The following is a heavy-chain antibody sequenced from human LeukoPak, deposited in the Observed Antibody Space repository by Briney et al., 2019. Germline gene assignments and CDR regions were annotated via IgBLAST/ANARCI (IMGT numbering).Heavy chain of an antibody. CDR3: AKDRSFDY. Sequence: PGGSLRLSCAASGFTFDDYAMHWVRQAPGKGLEWVSGISWNSGSIGYADSVKGRFTISRDNAKNSLYLQMNSLSAEDTALYYCAKDRSFDYWGQGTLVTVSS. J-gene: IGHJ4*02. CDR1: GFTFDDYA. V-gene: IGHV3-9*01. CDR2: ISWNSGSI.